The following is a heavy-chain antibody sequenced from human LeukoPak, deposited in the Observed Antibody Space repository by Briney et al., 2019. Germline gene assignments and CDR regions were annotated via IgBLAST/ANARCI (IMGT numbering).Heavy chain of an antibody. CDR2: IWDDGNNK. J-gene: IGHJ4*02. Sequence: AGSLRLSCAASGFTFSSYGMHWVRQAPGKGLEWVAVIWDDGNNKYYADSVKGRFTISTDNSKNTLYLQMNSLRAEDTAVYYCAKDWGYTTMVSYYFDYWGQGALVTVSS. CDR1: GFTFSSYG. D-gene: IGHD5-18*01. CDR3: AKDWGYTTMVSYYFDY. V-gene: IGHV3-33*06.